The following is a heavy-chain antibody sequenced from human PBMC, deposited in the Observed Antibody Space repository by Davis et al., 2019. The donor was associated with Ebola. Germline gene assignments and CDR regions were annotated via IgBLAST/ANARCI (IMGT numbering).Heavy chain of an antibody. Sequence: GESLKISCAASGFTVSSNYMSWVRQAPGKGLEWVAGTSGKGTSTDYADSVKGRFTVSRDNSKNTLYLQMNSLRAEDTAVYYCAKEGAGSGGWGPAGYWGQGTLVTVSS. CDR1: GFTVSSNY. CDR2: TSGKGTST. CDR3: AKEGAGSGGWGPAGY. J-gene: IGHJ4*02. D-gene: IGHD6-19*01. V-gene: IGHV3-23*01.